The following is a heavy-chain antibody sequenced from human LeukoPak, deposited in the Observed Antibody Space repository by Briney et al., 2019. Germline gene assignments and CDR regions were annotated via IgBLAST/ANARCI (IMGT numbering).Heavy chain of an antibody. CDR1: GGTFSSYA. CDR3: ARGGGAIAAAGFDP. D-gene: IGHD6-13*01. Sequence: SVKVSCKASGGTFSSYAISWVRQAPGQGLEWMGRIIPILGIANYAQKFQGRVTITADKSTSTAYMELSSLRSEDTAVYYCARGGGAIAAAGFDPWGQGTLVTVSS. V-gene: IGHV1-69*04. CDR2: IIPILGIA. J-gene: IGHJ5*02.